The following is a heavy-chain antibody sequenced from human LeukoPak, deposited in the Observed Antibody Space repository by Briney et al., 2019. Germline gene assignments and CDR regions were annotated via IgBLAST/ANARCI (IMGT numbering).Heavy chain of an antibody. V-gene: IGHV4-59*01. J-gene: IGHJ4*02. CDR2: IYYSGST. CDR1: GGSISSYY. Sequence: SETLSLTCTVSGGSISSYYWSWIRQPPGKGLEWIGYIYYSGSTNYNPSLKRRVTISVDTSKNQFSLKLSSVTAADTAVYYCARDAEDYGVFDYWGQGTLVTVSS. D-gene: IGHD4-17*01. CDR3: ARDAEDYGVFDY.